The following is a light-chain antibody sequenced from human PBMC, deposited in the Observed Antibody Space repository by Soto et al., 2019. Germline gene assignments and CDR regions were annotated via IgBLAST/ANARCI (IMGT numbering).Light chain of an antibody. V-gene: IGKV1-9*01. Sequence: DIPLTQSPSFLSASVGDRVTITCRASQAISTYLAWYQQRPGKVPRFLTHSASTLQSGVPSKFSATGSGTTFHRTIQSLQPEDIATFFCQQLNRFPRSFRQGLKVEV. CDR1: QAISTY. J-gene: IGKJ1*01. CDR3: QQLNRFPRS. CDR2: SAS.